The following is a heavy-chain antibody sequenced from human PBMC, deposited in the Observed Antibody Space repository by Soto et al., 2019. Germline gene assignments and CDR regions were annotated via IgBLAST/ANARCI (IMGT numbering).Heavy chain of an antibody. J-gene: IGHJ4*02. D-gene: IGHD1-26*01. V-gene: IGHV4-39*01. CDR2: IYYSGST. Sequence: PSETLSLTCTVSGGSISSGSFHWGWIRQPPGKGLEWIGSIYYSGSTYYNPSLKSRVTISVDTSKNQFSLKLSSVTAADTAVYYCARLCNSGSYPYYFDYWGQGTLVTVSS. CDR3: ARLCNSGSYPYYFDY. CDR1: GGSISSGSFH.